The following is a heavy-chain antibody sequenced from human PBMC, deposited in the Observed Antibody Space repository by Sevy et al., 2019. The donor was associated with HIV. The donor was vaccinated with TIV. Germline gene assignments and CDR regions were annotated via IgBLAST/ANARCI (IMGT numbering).Heavy chain of an antibody. J-gene: IGHJ4*02. V-gene: IGHV3-30*12. CDR2: LSFGCGEI. D-gene: IGHD2-8*01. CDR3: AREGCTKPHDY. Sequence: GGSLRLSCTASGFTFSNFGMHWVRQPPGKGLEWVSTLSFGCGEINYAHSVKGRFTISRDNSKSSVYLQMNNLRPEDTAVYYCAREGCTKPHDYWGQGTLVTVSS. CDR1: GFTFSNFG.